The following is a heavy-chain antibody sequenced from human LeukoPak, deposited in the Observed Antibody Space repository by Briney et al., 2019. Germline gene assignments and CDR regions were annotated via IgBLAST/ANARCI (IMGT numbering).Heavy chain of an antibody. D-gene: IGHD6-19*01. CDR2: ISSSGTYT. J-gene: IGHJ4*02. V-gene: IGHV3-11*03. CDR1: GFTFSDEY. CDR3: ARSRGAGPGAYFDY. Sequence: PGGALRLSCAASGFTFSDEYMSWIRQAPGKGLEWVSYISSSGTYTNYADSVRGRFTISRDNAKHSLYLQMNSLRAEDTAVYYCARSRGAGPGAYFDYWGQGTLVTVSS.